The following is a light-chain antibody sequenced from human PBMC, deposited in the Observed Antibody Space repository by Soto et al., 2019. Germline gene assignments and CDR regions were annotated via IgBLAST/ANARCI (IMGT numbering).Light chain of an antibody. CDR1: QSISSY. CDR2: AAS. Sequence: DLQMTQSPSSLSASVGDRVTITCRASQSISSYLNWYQQKPGKAPRLLIYAASSLQSGVPSRFSVSGSGTDFPLTISSLQPEDFATYYCQQSYSTPLTFGGETNVEIK. V-gene: IGKV1-39*01. CDR3: QQSYSTPLT. J-gene: IGKJ4*01.